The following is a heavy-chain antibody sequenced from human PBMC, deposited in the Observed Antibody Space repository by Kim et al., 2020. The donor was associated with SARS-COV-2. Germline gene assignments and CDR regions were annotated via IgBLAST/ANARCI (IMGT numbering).Heavy chain of an antibody. V-gene: IGHV5-51*01. D-gene: IGHD3-10*01. Sequence: GESLKISCKGSGYSFTSYWIGWVRQMPGKGLEWMGIIYPGDSDTRYSPSFQGQVTISADKSISTAYLQWSSLKASDTAMYYCARRVEYYYGSGSPVDAFDIWGQGTMVTVSS. CDR1: GYSFTSYW. CDR3: ARRVEYYYGSGSPVDAFDI. CDR2: IYPGDSDT. J-gene: IGHJ3*02.